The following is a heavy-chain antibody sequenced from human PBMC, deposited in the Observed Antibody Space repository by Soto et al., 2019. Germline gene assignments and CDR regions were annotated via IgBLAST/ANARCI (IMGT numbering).Heavy chain of an antibody. CDR2: IWYDGSNK. Sequence: GGSLRLSCAASGFTFSSYGMHWVRQAPGKGLEWVAVIWYDGSNKYYADSVKGRFTISRDNSKNTLYLQMNSLRAEDTAVYYCARESFPGYCTNGVCQTAAFDNRDQGTMVTVSS. CDR3: ARESFPGYCTNGVCQTAAFDN. CDR1: GFTFSSYG. J-gene: IGHJ3*02. D-gene: IGHD2-8*01. V-gene: IGHV3-33*01.